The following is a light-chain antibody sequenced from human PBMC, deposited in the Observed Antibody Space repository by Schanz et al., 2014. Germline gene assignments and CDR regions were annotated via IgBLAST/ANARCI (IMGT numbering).Light chain of an antibody. V-gene: IGKV1-27*01. CDR1: QDIGTY. CDR3: QNYNRGPPS. CDR2: ATY. J-gene: IGKJ3*01. Sequence: DIQLTQSPSSLSASVGDRVTITCRASQDIGTYLTWYQKKPGKAPKLLVYATYSVQSGVPSRFSGSASGPDFTLTITSLQPEDVATYYCQNYNRGPPSFGPGTKVDIK.